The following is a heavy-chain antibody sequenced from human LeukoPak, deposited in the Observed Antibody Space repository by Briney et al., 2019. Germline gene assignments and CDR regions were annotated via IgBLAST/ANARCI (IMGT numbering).Heavy chain of an antibody. Sequence: GGSLRLSCAASGFTVSSNYMSWVRQAPGKGLEWVSVIYSGGSTYYADSMKGRFTISRDNSKNTLYLQMNSLRAEDTAVYYCAREGSGSYYNKGDYWGQGTLVTVSS. CDR2: IYSGGST. V-gene: IGHV3-53*01. D-gene: IGHD3-10*01. CDR3: AREGSGSYYNKGDY. J-gene: IGHJ4*02. CDR1: GFTVSSNY.